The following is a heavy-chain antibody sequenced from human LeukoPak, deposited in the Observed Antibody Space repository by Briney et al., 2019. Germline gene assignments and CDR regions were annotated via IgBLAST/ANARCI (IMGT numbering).Heavy chain of an antibody. V-gene: IGHV4-34*01. CDR3: ARDPLGYYYYMDV. D-gene: IGHD3-16*01. J-gene: IGHJ6*03. CDR1: GGSFSGYY. CDR2: INHSGST. Sequence: SETLSLTCAVYGGSFSGYYWSWIRQPPGKGLEWIGEINHSGSTNYNPSLKSRVTISVDTSKNQFSLKLSSVTAADTAVYYCARDPLGYYYYMDVWGKGTTVTVSS.